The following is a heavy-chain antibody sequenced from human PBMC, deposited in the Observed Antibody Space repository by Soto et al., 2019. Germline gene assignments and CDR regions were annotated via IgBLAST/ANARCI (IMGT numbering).Heavy chain of an antibody. Sequence: QVQLVESGAEVKKPGASVKVSCKASGYTFTNYGISWVRQAPGQGLEWMGWISGYNGNTKYAQKFQGRVTMTTDTPTRTGYMEMRSLRSDDTAVYYCARDREYYYDSSGNYYYHDGMDVWGQGTTVTVS. CDR2: ISGYNGNT. J-gene: IGHJ6*02. CDR1: GYTFTNYG. CDR3: ARDREYYYDSSGNYYYHDGMDV. V-gene: IGHV1-18*04. D-gene: IGHD3-22*01.